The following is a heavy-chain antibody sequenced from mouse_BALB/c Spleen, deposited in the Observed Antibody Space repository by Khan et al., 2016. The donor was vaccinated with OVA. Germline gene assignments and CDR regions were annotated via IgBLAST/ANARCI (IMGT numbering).Heavy chain of an antibody. CDR2: INTYTGEP. CDR3: ARPPYFSYVMAY. V-gene: IGHV9-1*02. J-gene: IGHJ4*01. D-gene: IGHD2-10*01. CDR1: GYTFTNYG. Sequence: QIQLVQSGPELKKPGETVKISCKASGYTFTNYGMNWVKQAPGKGLKWMGWINTYTGEPTYADDFKGRFAFSLETSASIAYLQINNLKNEEKATYFCARPPYFSYVMAYWGQGTSVTVSS.